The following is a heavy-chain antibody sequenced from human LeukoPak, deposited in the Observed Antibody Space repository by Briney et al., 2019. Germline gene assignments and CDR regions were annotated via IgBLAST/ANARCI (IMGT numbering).Heavy chain of an antibody. V-gene: IGHV1-8*01. J-gene: IGHJ6*03. D-gene: IGHD2-2*01. CDR1: GYTFTSYD. CDR2: MNPNSGNT. CDR3: ARDPLYCSSTSCYVADHYYYYMDV. Sequence: ASVKVSCKASGYTFTSYDINWVRQATGQGLEWMGWMNPNSGNTGYAQKFQGRVTMTRNTSISTAYMELSSLRSEDTAVYYCARDPLYCSSTSCYVADHYYYYMDVWGKGTTVTVSS.